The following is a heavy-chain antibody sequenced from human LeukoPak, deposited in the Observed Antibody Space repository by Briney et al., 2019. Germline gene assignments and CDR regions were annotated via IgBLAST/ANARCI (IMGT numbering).Heavy chain of an antibody. J-gene: IGHJ4*02. D-gene: IGHD2-2*02. CDR1: GYSFTNYW. CDR3: ARAYCSSSSCYNGFDY. V-gene: IGHV5-51*01. CDR2: IFPGDSDT. Sequence: GKSLKISCKGSGYSFTNYWIGWVRQMPGKGLEWMGIIFPGDSDTRNSPSFHGQVTISADKSINTAYLQWSSLKASDTAMYYCARAYCSSSSCYNGFDYWGQGTLVTVSS.